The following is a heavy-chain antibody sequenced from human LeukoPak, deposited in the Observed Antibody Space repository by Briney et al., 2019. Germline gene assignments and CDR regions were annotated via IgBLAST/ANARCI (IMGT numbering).Heavy chain of an antibody. V-gene: IGHV3-48*04. D-gene: IGHD1-26*01. CDR3: AVSPRTPDST. CDR2: ISNTGNE. CDR1: GSTFSRYG. J-gene: IGHJ4*02. Sequence: PGGSLRLSCVVSGSTFSRYGMHWVRQAPGKGLEWISGISNTGNELYADSVKGRFTISRDNVRNSVYLQMYSLRGEDTALYHCAVSPRTPDSTWGQGTLVTVSS.